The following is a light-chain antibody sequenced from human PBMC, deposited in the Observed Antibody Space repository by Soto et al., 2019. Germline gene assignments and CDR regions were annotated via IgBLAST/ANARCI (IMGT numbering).Light chain of an antibody. V-gene: IGLV2-14*01. CDR3: SSYTSSSTVV. Sequence: QSALTQPASVSGSPGQSITIYCTGTSSDVGGYNYVSWYQQHPGKAPKLMIYDVSNRPSGVSNRFSGSKSGNTASLTISGLQAEGEADYYCSSYTSSSTVVFGGGTKLTVL. J-gene: IGLJ2*01. CDR2: DVS. CDR1: SSDVGGYNY.